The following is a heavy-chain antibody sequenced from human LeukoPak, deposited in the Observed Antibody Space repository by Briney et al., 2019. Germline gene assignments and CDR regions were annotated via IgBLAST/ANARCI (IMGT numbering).Heavy chain of an antibody. CDR3: AKGVVAATNAAYYGMDV. CDR1: GFTFSNYG. CDR2: ISYDESDK. J-gene: IGHJ6*02. V-gene: IGHV3-30*18. Sequence: GRSLRLSCAASGFTFSNYGMHWVCQAPGKGLEWVAVISYDESDKYYADSVKGRFTISRDNSKNTLYLQMNSLRPEDTAVYYCAKGVVAATNAAYYGMDVWGQGTTVTVSS. D-gene: IGHD2-15*01.